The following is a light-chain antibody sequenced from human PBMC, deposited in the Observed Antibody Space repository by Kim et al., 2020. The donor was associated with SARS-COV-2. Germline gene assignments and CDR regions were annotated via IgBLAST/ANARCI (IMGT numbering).Light chain of an antibody. CDR3: MQALQTPRFT. V-gene: IGKV2-28*01. CDR2: LGS. J-gene: IGKJ3*01. Sequence: DIVMTQSPLSLPVTPGEPASISCRSSRSLLHSNGYNYLDWYLQKPGQSPQLLIYLGSNRASGVPDRFSGSGSGTDFTLKISRVEAEDVGVYYCMQALQTPRFTFGPGTQVDLK. CDR1: RSLLHSNGYNY.